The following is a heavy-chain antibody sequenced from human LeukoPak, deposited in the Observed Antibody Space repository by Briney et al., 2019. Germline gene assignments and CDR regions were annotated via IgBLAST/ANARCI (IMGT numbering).Heavy chain of an antibody. CDR2: TYYRSKWYN. Sequence: SQTPSLTCAISGDSVSSNSAAWNWIRQSPSRGLEWLGRTYYRSKWYNDYAVSVKSRITINPDTSKNQFSLQLNSVTPEDTAVYYCAREGGWYRLGYYYYGMDVWGQGTTVTVSS. D-gene: IGHD6-13*01. CDR1: GDSVSSNSAA. CDR3: AREGGWYRLGYYYYGMDV. V-gene: IGHV6-1*01. J-gene: IGHJ6*02.